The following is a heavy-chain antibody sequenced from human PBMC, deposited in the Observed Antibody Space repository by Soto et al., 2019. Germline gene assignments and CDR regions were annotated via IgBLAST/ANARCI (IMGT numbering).Heavy chain of an antibody. CDR1: GGAFRSYT. D-gene: IGHD6-19*01. Sequence: QVKLVQSGAEVKKPGSSVKVSCTSSGGAFRSYTISWVRKAPGHGLEWMGGITPIFGAANYAQKFEGRVTISEDKSTTTAYMELSNLTSEDTAVYYCARDEIAVANRVGRDAWGQETTVIVSS. V-gene: IGHV1-69*06. J-gene: IGHJ6*02. CDR3: ARDEIAVANRVGRDA. CDR2: ITPIFGAA.